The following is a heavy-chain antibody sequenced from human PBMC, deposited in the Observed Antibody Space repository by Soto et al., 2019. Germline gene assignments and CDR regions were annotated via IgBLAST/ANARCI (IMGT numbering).Heavy chain of an antibody. CDR1: GYTFTGYY. V-gene: IGHV1-2*02. CDR3: ERRGEGSDAFDI. CDR2: INPNSGGT. J-gene: IGHJ3*02. Sequence: QVQLLQSGAEVKKPGASVKVSCKASGYTFTGYYMNWVRQAPGQGLEWMGGINPNSGGTNYAQKFQGRVTMTRDTSISTAYVELSRLRSDDTAVYYCERRGEGSDAFDIWGQGTMVTVSS. D-gene: IGHD3-10*01.